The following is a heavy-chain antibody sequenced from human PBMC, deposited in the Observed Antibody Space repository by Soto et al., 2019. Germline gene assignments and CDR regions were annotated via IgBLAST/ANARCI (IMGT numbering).Heavy chain of an antibody. V-gene: IGHV4-39*01. CDR2: IYYSGRT. CDR1: GESISSSSYY. D-gene: IGHD2-21*02. J-gene: IGHJ4*02. CDR3: ARQRTTVVTQAYFDH. Sequence: SETLSLTCIVSGESISSSSYYWGWIRQPPGKGLEWTGSIYYSGRTYYNPSFKSRVTISIDTSKNQFSLKLSSVTATDTAVYYCARQRTTVVTQAYFDHWGQGALVTVSS.